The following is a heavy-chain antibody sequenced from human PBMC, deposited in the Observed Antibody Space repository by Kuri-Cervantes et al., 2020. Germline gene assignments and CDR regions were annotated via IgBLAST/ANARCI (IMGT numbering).Heavy chain of an antibody. Sequence: ASVKVSCKASGYTFTSYGISWVRQAPGQGLEWMGWISAYNGNTNYAQRLQGRVTMTTDTSTSTAYMELRSLRSDDTAVYYCARARWSSGYYYCPFEYWGQGTLVTVSS. CDR1: GYTFTSYG. D-gene: IGHD3-22*01. CDR3: ARARWSSGYYYCPFEY. V-gene: IGHV1-18*01. J-gene: IGHJ4*02. CDR2: ISAYNGNT.